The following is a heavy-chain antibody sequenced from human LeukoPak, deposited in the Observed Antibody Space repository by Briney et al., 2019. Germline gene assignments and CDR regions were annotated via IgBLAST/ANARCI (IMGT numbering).Heavy chain of an antibody. CDR3: ARDRLFKGYSGYESFDY. Sequence: ASVKVSCKASGYTFTSYYMHWVRQAPGQGLEWMGIINPSGGSTSYAQKFQGRVTMTRDTSTSTVYMELSSLRSEDTAVYYCARDRLFKGYSGYESFDYWGQGTLVTVSS. V-gene: IGHV1-46*01. CDR2: INPSGGST. D-gene: IGHD5-12*01. J-gene: IGHJ4*02. CDR1: GYTFTSYY.